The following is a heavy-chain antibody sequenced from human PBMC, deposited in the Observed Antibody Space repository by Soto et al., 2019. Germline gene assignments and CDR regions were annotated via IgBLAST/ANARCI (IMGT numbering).Heavy chain of an antibody. CDR1: GYSFTSYW. CDR2: IYPGDSDT. J-gene: IGHJ3*02. D-gene: IGHD5-12*01. Sequence: PGESLKISCKGSGYSFTSYWIGWVRQMPGKGLEWMGIIYPGDSDTRYSPSFQGQVTISADKSISTAYLQWSSLKASDTAMYYCASSVSPSGYDPIDAFDIWGQGTMVTVSS. CDR3: ASSVSPSGYDPIDAFDI. V-gene: IGHV5-51*01.